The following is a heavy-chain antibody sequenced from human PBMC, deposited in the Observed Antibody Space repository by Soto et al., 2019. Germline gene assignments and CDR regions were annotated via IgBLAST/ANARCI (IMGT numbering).Heavy chain of an antibody. Sequence: GGSLRLSCAASGFTFSSYGMHWVRQAPGKGLEWVAVISYDGSNKYYADSVKGRFTISRDNSKNTLYLQMNSLRAEDTAVYYCAKENDSSSVYGMDVWGQGTTVTVSS. CDR1: GFTFSSYG. J-gene: IGHJ6*02. CDR3: AKENDSSSVYGMDV. V-gene: IGHV3-30*18. CDR2: ISYDGSNK. D-gene: IGHD6-6*01.